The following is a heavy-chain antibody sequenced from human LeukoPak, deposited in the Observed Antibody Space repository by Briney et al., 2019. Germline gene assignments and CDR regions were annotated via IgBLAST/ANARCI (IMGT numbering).Heavy chain of an antibody. CDR2: ISGSGGST. D-gene: IGHD3-10*01. Sequence: GGSLRLSCAASGFTFSSYSMTWVRQAPGKGLEWVSAISGSGGSTYYADSVKGRFTISRDNSKNSLYLQMNSLRAEDTAVYYCASGGSGSYSRWWGQGTLVTVSS. V-gene: IGHV3-23*01. CDR1: GFTFSSYS. J-gene: IGHJ4*02. CDR3: ASGGSGSYSRW.